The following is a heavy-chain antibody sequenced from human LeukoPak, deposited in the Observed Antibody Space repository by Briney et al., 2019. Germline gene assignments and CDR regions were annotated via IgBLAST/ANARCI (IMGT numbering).Heavy chain of an antibody. V-gene: IGHV4-39*01. D-gene: IGHD5-24*01. J-gene: IGHJ6*02. CDR2: IYYSGST. Sequence: SETLSLTCTVSGGSISSSSYYWGWIRQPPGKGLEWIGSIYYSGSTYYNPSLKSRVTISVDTSKNQFSLKLSSVTAADTAVYYCARHVVGRGWPQSGLYGMDVWGQGTTVTVSS. CDR1: GGSISSSSYY. CDR3: ARHVVGRGWPQSGLYGMDV.